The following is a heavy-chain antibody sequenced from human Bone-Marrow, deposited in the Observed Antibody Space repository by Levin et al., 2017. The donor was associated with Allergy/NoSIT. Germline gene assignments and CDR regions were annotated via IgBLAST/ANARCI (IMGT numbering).Heavy chain of an antibody. CDR1: GFTVHNNY. CDR3: AGTSSKDY. CDR2: IYSGGDT. V-gene: IGHV3-53*01. J-gene: IGHJ4*02. Sequence: PGGSLRLSCAASGFTVHNNYMSWVRQAPGRGLEWVSVIYSGGDTRYADSVKGRFTISRDTSKLFLQMNSLIPEDAAVYYCAGTSSKDYWGQGTLVTVSS.